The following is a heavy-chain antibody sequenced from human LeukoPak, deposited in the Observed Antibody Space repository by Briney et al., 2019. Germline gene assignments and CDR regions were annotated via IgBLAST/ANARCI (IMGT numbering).Heavy chain of an antibody. CDR2: INTSGSS. V-gene: IGHV4-4*07. Sequence: SETLSLTCTVSGGSISSYYWRWIRQPAGKGLEWIGRINTSGSSNYNPSLRSRVTMSVDTSKNQSSLNLSSVTAADTPVYYCAREGGGPRWLDPWGQGTLVNVSS. CDR1: GGSISSYY. CDR3: AREGGGPRWLDP. J-gene: IGHJ5*02. D-gene: IGHD6-25*01.